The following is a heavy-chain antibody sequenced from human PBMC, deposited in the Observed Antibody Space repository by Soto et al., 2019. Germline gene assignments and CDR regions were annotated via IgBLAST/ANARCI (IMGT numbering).Heavy chain of an antibody. CDR2: ISYDGSNK. J-gene: IGHJ4*02. D-gene: IGHD6-6*01. CDR1: GFTLSSYA. V-gene: IGHV3-30-3*01. CDR3: ARDRSYSSSSAGNSDY. Sequence: QVQLVESGGGVVQPGRSLRLSCAASGFTLSSYAMHWVRQAPGKGLEWVAVISYDGSNKYYADSVKGRFTISRDNSKNSLYVQMSSLRAEDTAVYYCARDRSYSSSSAGNSDYWGQGTLVTVSS.